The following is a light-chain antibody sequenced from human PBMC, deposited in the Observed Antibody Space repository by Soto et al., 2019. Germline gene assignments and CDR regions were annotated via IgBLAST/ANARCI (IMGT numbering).Light chain of an antibody. CDR1: PGINSY. CDR3: QQLNSYPIT. Sequence: DLEWTSSPSFLSASAVDRVHITGRASPGINSYCAWYPQTPGKAPKLLIYAASTLQSGVPSRFSGSGSGTEFTLTIRSLQPEDLATYYCQQLNSYPITFGPGTQLDIK. CDR2: AAS. J-gene: IGKJ5*01. V-gene: IGKV1-9*01.